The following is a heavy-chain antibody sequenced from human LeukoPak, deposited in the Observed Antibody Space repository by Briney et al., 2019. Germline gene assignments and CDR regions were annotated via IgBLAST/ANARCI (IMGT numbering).Heavy chain of an antibody. V-gene: IGHV1-69*04. CDR3: ARDSSDGYGRGDAFDI. Sequence: GASVKVSCQSSGGTFSSYAISWVRQAPAQELEWMGRIIPIFGISNYAQKFQGRVTITADKSTSTAYMELSRLRSGDTAVYYCARDSSDGYGRGDAFDIWGQGTMVTVSS. CDR1: GGTFSSYA. J-gene: IGHJ3*02. CDR2: IIPIFGIS. D-gene: IGHD5-24*01.